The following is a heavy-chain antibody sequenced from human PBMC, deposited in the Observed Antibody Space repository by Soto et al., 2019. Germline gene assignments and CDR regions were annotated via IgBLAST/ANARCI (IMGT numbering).Heavy chain of an antibody. CDR3: ARDVLGSSPAFDY. V-gene: IGHV3-33*01. J-gene: IGHJ4*02. CDR1: GFSFGRYG. CDR2: IWYDGSHT. D-gene: IGHD3-10*02. Sequence: QVQVMESGGGVVQPGRSLRLSCTASGFSFGRYGMHWVRQAPDKGLEWVAAIWYDGSHTFHADSVKGRFTISRDNSRNTLYLQMDSLRVDDTALYSCARDVLGSSPAFDYWGLGTLVTVSS.